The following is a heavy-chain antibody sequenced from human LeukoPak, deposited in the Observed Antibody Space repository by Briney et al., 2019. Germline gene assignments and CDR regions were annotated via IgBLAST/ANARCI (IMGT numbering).Heavy chain of an antibody. CDR3: ARGYCSSTSCYFDY. CDR2: INWNGGST. V-gene: IGHV3-20*04. J-gene: IGHJ4*02. Sequence: PGGSLRLSCAASGFTFDDYGMSWVRQAPGKGLEWVSGINWNGGSTGYADSVKGRFTISRDNAKNSLYLQMNSLRAGDTALYYCARGYCSSTSCYFDYWGQASLVTVSS. D-gene: IGHD2-2*01. CDR1: GFTFDDYG.